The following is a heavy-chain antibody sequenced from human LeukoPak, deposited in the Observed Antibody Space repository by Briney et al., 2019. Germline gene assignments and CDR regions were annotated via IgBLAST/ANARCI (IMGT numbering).Heavy chain of an antibody. CDR2: IKPNNGGT. J-gene: IGHJ5*02. CDR3: ARARGDIVVVPAAIWFDP. D-gene: IGHD2-2*01. Sequence: ASVKVSCKASGYTFTGYYMHWVLQAPGQGLEWMGWIKPNNGGTNYPQKFQGRVAMTRDTSISTAYMELSRLRSDDTAVYYCARARGDIVVVPAAIWFDPWGQGTLVTVSS. CDR1: GYTFTGYY. V-gene: IGHV1-2*02.